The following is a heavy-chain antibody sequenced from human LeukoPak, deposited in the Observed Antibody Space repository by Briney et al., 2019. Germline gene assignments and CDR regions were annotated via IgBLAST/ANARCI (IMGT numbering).Heavy chain of an antibody. CDR2: IKYDGSAT. CDR3: VSGSLQSGYNFDY. CDR1: GFTFSNYW. D-gene: IGHD3-3*01. Sequence: PGGSLRLSCAASGFTFSNYWMHWIRQVPGKGLVWVSHIKYDGSATNYADSVKGRFIISRDNAKNTLYLQMNSLRAEDTAVYYCVSGSLQSGYNFDYWGQGALVTVSS. V-gene: IGHV3-74*01. J-gene: IGHJ4*02.